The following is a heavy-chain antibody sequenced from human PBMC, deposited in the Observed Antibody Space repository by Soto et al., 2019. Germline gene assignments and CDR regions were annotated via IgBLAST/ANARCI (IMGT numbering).Heavy chain of an antibody. J-gene: IGHJ4*02. Sequence: QVQLVQSGAEVKKPGSSVKVSCEASGGTFSGHAISWVRQAPGQGPEWMGGLIPLFGTTQHAQNFQGRLTITADKSTSTAYMELTSLRFDDTAIYYCARGPNGGYRFDSGGQGTLVTVSS. V-gene: IGHV1-69*06. CDR2: LIPLFGTT. CDR3: ARGPNGGYRFDS. D-gene: IGHD2-8*01. CDR1: GGTFSGHA.